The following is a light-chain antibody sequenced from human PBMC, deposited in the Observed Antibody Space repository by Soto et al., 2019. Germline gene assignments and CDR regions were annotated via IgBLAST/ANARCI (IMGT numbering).Light chain of an antibody. J-gene: IGLJ3*02. CDR2: RNN. V-gene: IGLV1-47*01. Sequence: QSVLTQPPSASGTPGQKVSISCSGSSSNIGNDYVYWYRQLPGTAPKLLIYRNNQRPSEVPDRFSASKSGTSASLAINGLRSEDEADYYCAAWDDSLSVVFGGGTKVTV. CDR3: AAWDDSLSVV. CDR1: SSNIGNDY.